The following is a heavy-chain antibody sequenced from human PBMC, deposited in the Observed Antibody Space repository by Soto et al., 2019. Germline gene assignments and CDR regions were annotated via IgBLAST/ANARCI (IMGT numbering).Heavy chain of an antibody. Sequence: PSETLSLTCTVSGDIGTYYWSWIRKPPGKGLEWVGDISYTGKTNYNPSLKSRVTISIDTSKNLFSLKLASVTAADTAVYYCARGPIDYGDSYYFYYDMDVWGPGTTVTVSS. J-gene: IGHJ6*02. CDR2: ISYTGKT. V-gene: IGHV4-59*01. CDR1: GDIGTYY. D-gene: IGHD4-17*01. CDR3: ARGPIDYGDSYYFYYDMDV.